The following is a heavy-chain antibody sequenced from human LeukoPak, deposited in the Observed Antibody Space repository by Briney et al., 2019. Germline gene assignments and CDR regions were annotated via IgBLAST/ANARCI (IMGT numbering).Heavy chain of an antibody. CDR1: DASISSYF. CDR3: AVAESVTAFDI. CDR2: IYSSGSA. J-gene: IGHJ3*02. D-gene: IGHD2-8*01. Sequence: SENLSLTCSVSDASISSYFWSWIRQPPGRGLEWIGHIYSSGSAYYNPSLKSRVTVSMEPSRNQFSLKLASVTAADTGMYYCAVAESVTAFDIWGQGTMVTVSS. V-gene: IGHV4-4*09.